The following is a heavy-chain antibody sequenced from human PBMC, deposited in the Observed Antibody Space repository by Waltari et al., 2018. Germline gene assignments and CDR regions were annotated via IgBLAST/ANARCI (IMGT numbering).Heavy chain of an antibody. CDR2: IFSNGEK. V-gene: IGHV2-26*01. D-gene: IGHD5-18*01. J-gene: IGHJ6*03. Sequence: QVTLKESGPVLVKPTETLTLTCTVSGFSLTNARMGVSWIRQPPGKALEWLAHIFSNGEKSYSTSLKSRLTISKDTSKSQVVLTMTNMDPVDTATYYCARATAVANYYFFYMDVWGKGTTVTVSS. CDR1: GFSLTNARMG. CDR3: ARATAVANYYFFYMDV.